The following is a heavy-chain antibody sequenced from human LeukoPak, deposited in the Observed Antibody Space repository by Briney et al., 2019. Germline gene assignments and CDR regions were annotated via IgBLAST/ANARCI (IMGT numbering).Heavy chain of an antibody. CDR3: ARGAWATRLAS. CDR2: IYESGTT. J-gene: IGHJ4*02. CDR1: GESLNSYY. D-gene: IGHD2-15*01. Sequence: SETLSLTCAVYGESLNSYYWSWVRQPPGEGLEWIGEIYESGTTKYNPSPKSRVAISMVPSKQQFSLRLSSVTAADTAVYYCARGAWATRLASWGLGTPVIVSS. V-gene: IGHV4-34*01.